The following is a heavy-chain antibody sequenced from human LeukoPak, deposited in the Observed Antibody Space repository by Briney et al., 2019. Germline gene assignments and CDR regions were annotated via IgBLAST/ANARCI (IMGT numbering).Heavy chain of an antibody. CDR2: IYYSGST. D-gene: IGHD6-13*01. CDR1: GGSISSYY. V-gene: IGHV4-59*06. CDR3: AILRAAAGTGGGWFDP. J-gene: IGHJ5*02. Sequence: SETLSLTCTVSGGSISSYYWSWIRQHPGKGLEWIGYIYYSGSTYYNPSLKSRVTISVDTSKNQFSLKLSSVTAADTAVYYCAILRAAAGTGGGWFDPWGQGTLVTVSS.